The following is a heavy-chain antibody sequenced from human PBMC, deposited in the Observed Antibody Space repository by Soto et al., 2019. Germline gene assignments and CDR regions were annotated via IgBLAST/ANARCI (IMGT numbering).Heavy chain of an antibody. D-gene: IGHD3-16*01. Sequence: QVQLVESGGGVVQPGRSLRLSCAASGFTFSNYGMHWVRQAPGKGLEWVAIIWYDGSNKYYADSVKGRFTISRDNSKNTLYLQMNSLGAEDTAVYYCARDGVGFGVDYWGQGTLVTVSS. J-gene: IGHJ4*02. CDR2: IWYDGSNK. CDR3: ARDGVGFGVDY. V-gene: IGHV3-33*01. CDR1: GFTFSNYG.